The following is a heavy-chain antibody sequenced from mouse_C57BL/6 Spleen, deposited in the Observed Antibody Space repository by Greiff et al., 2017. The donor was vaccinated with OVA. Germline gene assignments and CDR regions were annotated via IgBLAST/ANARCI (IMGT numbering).Heavy chain of an antibody. CDR3: ARSTGGYAMDY. D-gene: IGHD1-1*01. V-gene: IGHV5-12*01. CDR1: GFTFSDYY. Sequence: EVKLQESGGGLVQPGGSLKLSCAASGFTFSDYYMYWVRQTPEKRLEWVAYISNGGGSTYYPDTVKGRFTISRDNAKNTLYLQMSRLKSEDTAMYYCARSTGGYAMDYWGQGTSVTVSS. CDR2: ISNGGGST. J-gene: IGHJ4*01.